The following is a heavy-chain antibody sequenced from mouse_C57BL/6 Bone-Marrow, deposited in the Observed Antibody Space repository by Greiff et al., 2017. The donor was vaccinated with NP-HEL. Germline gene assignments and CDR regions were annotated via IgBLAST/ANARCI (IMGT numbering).Heavy chain of an antibody. V-gene: IGHV1-53*01. CDR1: GYTFTSYW. D-gene: IGHD3-2*02. CDR3: ARPRQLRPAWFAY. CDR2: INPSNGGT. J-gene: IGHJ3*01. Sequence: QVQLQQPGTELVKPGASVKLSCKASGYTFTSYWMHWVKQRPGQGLEWIGNINPSNGGTNYNEKFKSKATPTVDKSSSTAYMQLSSLTSEDSAVYYCARPRQLRPAWFAYWGQGTLVTVSA.